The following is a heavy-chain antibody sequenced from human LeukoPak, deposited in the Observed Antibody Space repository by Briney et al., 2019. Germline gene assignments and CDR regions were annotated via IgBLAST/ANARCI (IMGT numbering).Heavy chain of an antibody. Sequence: GGSLRLSCAASGFTFSSYGMHWVRQAPGKGLEWVTFIRYDGSNKYYADSVKGRFTISRDNSKNTLYLQMNSLRAEDTAVYYCAKGPLLWFGESLYFDYWGQGTLVTVSS. CDR2: IRYDGSNK. CDR3: AKGPLLWFGESLYFDY. J-gene: IGHJ4*02. D-gene: IGHD3-10*01. V-gene: IGHV3-30*02. CDR1: GFTFSSYG.